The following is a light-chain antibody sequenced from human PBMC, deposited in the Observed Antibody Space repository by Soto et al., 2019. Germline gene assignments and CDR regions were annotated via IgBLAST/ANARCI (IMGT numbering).Light chain of an antibody. J-gene: IGLJ2*01. CDR1: SSDVGGYNY. V-gene: IGLV2-8*01. Sequence: QSVLTQPPSASGSPGQSVTISCTGTSSDVGGYNYVSWYQQHPGKATKLMIYEVNKRPSGVPDRFSGSKSGNTASLTVSGLQAEDEADYYCSSYAGRNTVVVGGGTKLTVL. CDR2: EVN. CDR3: SSYAGRNTVV.